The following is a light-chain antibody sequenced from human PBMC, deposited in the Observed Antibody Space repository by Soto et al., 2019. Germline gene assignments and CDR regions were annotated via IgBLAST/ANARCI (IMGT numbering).Light chain of an antibody. J-gene: IGKJ2*01. CDR1: QTINDW. Sequence: DIQMTQSPSTLSASVGDRVTITCRASQTINDWLAWYQQKPGKAPKILIYKASNLESGVPSRFSGSGSGTVFTLTISSLQPDDFATYYCQQYNSYPVTFGQGTNLEIK. V-gene: IGKV1-5*03. CDR3: QQYNSYPVT. CDR2: KAS.